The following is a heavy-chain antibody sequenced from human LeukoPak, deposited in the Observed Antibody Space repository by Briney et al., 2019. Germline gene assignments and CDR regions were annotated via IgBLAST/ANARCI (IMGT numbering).Heavy chain of an antibody. D-gene: IGHD6-13*01. V-gene: IGHV4-59*08. Sequence: PSETLSLTCTVSGGSISSYYWSWIRQPPGKGLEWIGYIYYSGSTNYNPSLKSRVTISVDTSKYQFSLKLSSVTAADTAVYYCARQGIAAAGVIDYWGQGTLVTVSS. J-gene: IGHJ4*02. CDR3: ARQGIAAAGVIDY. CDR2: IYYSGST. CDR1: GGSISSYY.